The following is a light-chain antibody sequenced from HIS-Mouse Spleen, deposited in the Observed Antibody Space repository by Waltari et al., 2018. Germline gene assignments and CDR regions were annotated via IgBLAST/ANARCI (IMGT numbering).Light chain of an antibody. CDR3: YSTDSSGNHRV. CDR1: ALPKKY. CDR2: EDS. V-gene: IGLV3-10*01. J-gene: IGLJ2*01. Sequence: SYELPQPPSVSVSPGQTARITCSGGALPKKYAYWYQQKSGQAPVLVSYEDSKRPSGIPERFSGSSSGTMATLTISGAQVEDEADYYCYSTDSSGNHRVFGGGTKLTVL.